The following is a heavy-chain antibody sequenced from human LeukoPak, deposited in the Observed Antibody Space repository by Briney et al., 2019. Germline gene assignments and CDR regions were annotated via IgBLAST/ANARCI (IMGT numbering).Heavy chain of an antibody. D-gene: IGHD6-13*01. CDR1: VGTLSSYA. Sequence: ASVKVSCKASVGTLSSYAIIWVRQAPRQGLEWMGGIIPIFVTAKYEQKFQGRVTITADESTSTAYMEMSSLRSEDTAVYYCAREMVLYSSSFGWFDPWGQGTLVTVSS. CDR2: IIPIFVTA. V-gene: IGHV1-69*13. CDR3: AREMVLYSSSFGWFDP. J-gene: IGHJ5*02.